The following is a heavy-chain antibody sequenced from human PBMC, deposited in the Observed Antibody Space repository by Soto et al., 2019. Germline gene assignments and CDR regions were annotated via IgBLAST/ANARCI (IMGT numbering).Heavy chain of an antibody. V-gene: IGHV3-11*06. D-gene: IGHD2-15*01. Sequence: GGSLRLSCAASGFTFRDYFMTWVRQAPGKGLEWVSGIRGFSPYTFYAESVRGRFAISRDNAKNSLYLQMNSLRAEDTAVYYCARDRGYDAHDYYYNAMDVWGQGTTVTVSS. CDR2: IRGFSPYT. CDR1: GFTFRDYF. J-gene: IGHJ6*02. CDR3: ARDRGYDAHDYYYNAMDV.